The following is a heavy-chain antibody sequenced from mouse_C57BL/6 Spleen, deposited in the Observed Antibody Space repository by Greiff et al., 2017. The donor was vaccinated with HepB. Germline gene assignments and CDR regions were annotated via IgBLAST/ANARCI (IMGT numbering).Heavy chain of an antibody. CDR1: GYAFSSYW. CDR3: ATVSSNYYWYFDV. CDR2: IYPGDGDT. V-gene: IGHV1-80*01. Sequence: VQLQQSGAELVKPGASVKISCKASGYAFSSYWMNWVKQRPGKGLEWIGQIYPGDGDTNYNGKFKGKATLTADKSSSTAYMQLSSLTSEDSAVYFCATVSSNYYWYFDVWGTGTTVTVSS. D-gene: IGHD2-5*01. J-gene: IGHJ1*03.